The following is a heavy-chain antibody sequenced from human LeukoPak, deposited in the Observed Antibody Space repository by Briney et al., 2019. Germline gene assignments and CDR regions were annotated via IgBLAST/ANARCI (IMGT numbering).Heavy chain of an antibody. J-gene: IGHJ3*02. D-gene: IGHD5-12*01. CDR1: GGSISSYY. CDR3: ARGGYSGYGHAFDI. CDR2: IYYNGST. V-gene: IGHV4-59*01. Sequence: SETLSLTCTISGGSISSYYWSWIRQPPGKGLEWIGYIYYNGSTNYNPSLKSRVTISVDTSKNQFSLKLSSVTAADTAVYYCARGGYSGYGHAFDIWGQGTMVTVSS.